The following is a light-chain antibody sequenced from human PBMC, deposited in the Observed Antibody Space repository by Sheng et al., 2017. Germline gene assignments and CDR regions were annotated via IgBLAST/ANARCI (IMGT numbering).Light chain of an antibody. CDR2: DAS. CDR1: QSVSTF. J-gene: IGKJ4*01. CDR3: QQRTSWPT. V-gene: IGKV3-11*01. Sequence: EIVLTQSPATLSLSPGERATLSCRASQSVSTFLAWYQQKPGQAPRLLIYDASNRATGVPARFSGSGSGTDFTLTIISLEPEDFAVYICQQRTSWPTFGGGTKVEI.